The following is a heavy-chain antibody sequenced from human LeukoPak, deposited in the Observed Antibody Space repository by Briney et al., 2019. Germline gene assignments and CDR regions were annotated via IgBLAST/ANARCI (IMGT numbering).Heavy chain of an antibody. CDR1: GFTFSSYS. CDR3: ARRRHDSRWFDP. CDR2: ISSSSSYI. J-gene: IGHJ5*02. V-gene: IGHV3-21*01. D-gene: IGHD3-22*01. Sequence: PGGSLRLSCAASGFTFSSYSMNWVRQAPGKGLEWVSSISSSSSYIYYADSVKGRFTISRDNAKNSLYLQMNSLGAEDTAVYYCARRRHDSRWFDPWGQGTLVTVSS.